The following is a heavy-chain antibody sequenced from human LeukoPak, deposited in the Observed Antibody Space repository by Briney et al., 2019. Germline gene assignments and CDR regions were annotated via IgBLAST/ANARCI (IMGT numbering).Heavy chain of an antibody. CDR1: GFTFSTYF. CDR2: LHPDGSHQ. Sequence: TGGSLRLSCAASGFTFSTYFMSWVRQAPGKGLEWVANLHPDGSHQYYVDSVRGRFTISRDNAKNSLYLQMNSLRAEDTAVYYCAKGGYSSSMKYWGQGTLVTVSS. V-gene: IGHV3-7*03. CDR3: AKGGYSSSMKY. J-gene: IGHJ4*02. D-gene: IGHD6-6*01.